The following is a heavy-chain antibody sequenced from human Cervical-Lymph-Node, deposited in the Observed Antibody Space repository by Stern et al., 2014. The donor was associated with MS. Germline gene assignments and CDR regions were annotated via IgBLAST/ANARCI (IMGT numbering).Heavy chain of an antibody. V-gene: IGHV1-8*01. CDR1: GYTFNNFD. D-gene: IGHD2-21*02. CDR2: MNPDNGNT. Sequence: QDQLVQSGAEVKKPGASVKVSCKTSGYTFNNFDINWVRQATGQGLEWMGWMNPDNGNTHYVQKFQGRVTITRDTSRGTAYMELTGLRFEDTAVYYCARGGEFCGGDCHSFDYWGQGSLVTVSS. CDR3: ARGGEFCGGDCHSFDY. J-gene: IGHJ4*02.